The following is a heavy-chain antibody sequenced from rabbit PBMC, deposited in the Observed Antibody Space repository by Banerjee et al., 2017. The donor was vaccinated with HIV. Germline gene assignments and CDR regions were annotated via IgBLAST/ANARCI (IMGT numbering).Heavy chain of an antibody. CDR1: GFSFSNKNV. CDR2: IDTSSGNT. J-gene: IGHJ4*01. D-gene: IGHD4-1*01. V-gene: IGHV1S45*01. Sequence: QEQLEESGGDLVTPEGSLTLTCTSSGFSFSNKNVRGWVRQAPGMGLEWIACIDTSSGNTDDATWAKGRSTIYSTSSTAVAMQITSLTEAATASYFCARVLAGVIGGNFNLWGPGTLVTVS. CDR3: ARVLAGVIGGNFNL.